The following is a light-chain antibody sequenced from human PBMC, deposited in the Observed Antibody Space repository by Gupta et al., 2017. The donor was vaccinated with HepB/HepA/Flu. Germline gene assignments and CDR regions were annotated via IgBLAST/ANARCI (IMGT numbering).Light chain of an antibody. Sequence: QPVVPPSPSLSVSPGGTVTLTCGLRSDPVLSTYHPSWYQQNPGQSPRTLIFSKSSRSSGVPDRFSASIPGHKAALTTTGAEADEEADYYYALYTGNDIWVFGGGTRVTVL. CDR2: SKS. V-gene: IGLV8-61*01. CDR1: SDPVLSTYH. J-gene: IGLJ3*02. CDR3: ALYTGNDIWV.